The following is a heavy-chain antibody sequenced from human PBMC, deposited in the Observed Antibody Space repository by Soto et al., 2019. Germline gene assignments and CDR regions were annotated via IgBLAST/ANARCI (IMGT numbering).Heavy chain of an antibody. J-gene: IGHJ4*02. CDR2: SDPEEGET. CDR3: AIGGGAAEFDY. V-gene: IGHV1-24*01. D-gene: IGHD2-15*01. CDR1: AYTLTEFP. Sequence: ASVKVSCKVLAYTLTEFPIHWVRQAPGKGLEWMGGSDPEEGETIFAQKFQGRVTMTEDTSTDTVYMELSSLRSEDTAVYYCAIGGGAAEFDYWGQGTLVTVSS.